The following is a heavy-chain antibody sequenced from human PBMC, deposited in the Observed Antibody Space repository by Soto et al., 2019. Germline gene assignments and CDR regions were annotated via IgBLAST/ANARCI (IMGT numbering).Heavy chain of an antibody. CDR2: IIPIFGTA. J-gene: IGHJ3*02. V-gene: IGHV1-69*06. Sequence: QVQLVQSGAEVKKPGSSVTVSCKASGGTFSSSAISWVRQAPGKGREWMGGIIPIFGTANYAQKFQGRVTIPADKSSLTAFMERSSLKSEYTAVYYSARGRLLSGFDTWGQGTMVTVSS. CDR3: ARGRLLSGFDT. D-gene: IGHD1-26*01. CDR1: GGTFSSSA.